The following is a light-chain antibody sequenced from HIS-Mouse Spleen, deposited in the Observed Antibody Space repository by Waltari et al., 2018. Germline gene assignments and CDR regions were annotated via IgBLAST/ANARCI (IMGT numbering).Light chain of an antibody. V-gene: IGLV2-23*01. CDR2: EGS. J-gene: IGLJ3*02. CDR1: SSYVGSSNL. CDR3: CSYAGSSTWV. Sequence: QSALTQPAPVSGSPGQSITISCTGTSSYVGSSNLVSWYQQHPGKAPKLMIYEGSKRPSGVSNRFSGSKSGNTASLTISGLQAEDEADYYCCSYAGSSTWVFGGGTKLTVL.